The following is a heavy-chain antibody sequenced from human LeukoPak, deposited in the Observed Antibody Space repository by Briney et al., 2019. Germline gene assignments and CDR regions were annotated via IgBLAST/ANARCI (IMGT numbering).Heavy chain of an antibody. CDR2: ISSSSSYI. J-gene: IGHJ4*02. Sequence: GGSLRLSCAASGFTFSSYSMNWVRQAPGKGLEWVSSISSSSSYIYYADSVEGRFTISRDNAKNSLYLQMNSLRAEDTAVYYCARESIAAAGTFDYWGQGTLVTVSS. D-gene: IGHD6-13*01. CDR3: ARESIAAAGTFDY. CDR1: GFTFSSYS. V-gene: IGHV3-21*01.